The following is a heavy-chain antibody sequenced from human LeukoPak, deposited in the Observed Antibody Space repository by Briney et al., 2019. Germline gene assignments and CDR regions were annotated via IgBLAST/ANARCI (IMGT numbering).Heavy chain of an antibody. CDR3: ARAPPYYYDSSGYYYPFGY. CDR1: GYTFTSYG. Sequence: ASVKVSCKASGYTFTSYGISWVRQAPGQGLEWMGWISAYNGNTNYAQKLQGRVTMTTDTSTSTAYMELRSLRSDDTAVYYCARAPPYYYDSSGYYYPFGYWGQGTLVTVSS. CDR2: ISAYNGNT. V-gene: IGHV1-18*01. D-gene: IGHD3-22*01. J-gene: IGHJ4*02.